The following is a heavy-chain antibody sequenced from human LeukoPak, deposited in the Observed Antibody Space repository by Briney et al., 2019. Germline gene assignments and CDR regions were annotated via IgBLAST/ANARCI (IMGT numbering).Heavy chain of an antibody. CDR1: GGSISSYY. D-gene: IGHD2-15*01. CDR3: ARDRCSGGSCYAWDFDY. J-gene: IGHJ4*02. Sequence: SETLSLTCTVSGGSISSYYWSWIRQPAGKGLEWIGRIYISGSGSTDYNPSLKSRVTISVDTSKNQFSLKLSSVTAADTAVYYCARDRCSGGSCYAWDFDYWGQGTLVTVSS. V-gene: IGHV4-4*07. CDR2: IYISGSGST.